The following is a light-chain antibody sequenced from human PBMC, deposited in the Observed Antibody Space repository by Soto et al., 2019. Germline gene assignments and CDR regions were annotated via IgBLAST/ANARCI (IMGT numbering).Light chain of an antibody. V-gene: IGLV2-14*01. Sequence: QSALTQPASVSGSPGQSITISCTGTSSDVGVYNYVSWYQQHPGKAPKLMIYEVSNRPSGVSNRFSGSKSGNTASLTISGLQAEDEADYYCSSYTSSANWVFGGGTKLTVL. CDR1: SSDVGVYNY. J-gene: IGLJ3*02. CDR3: SSYTSSANWV. CDR2: EVS.